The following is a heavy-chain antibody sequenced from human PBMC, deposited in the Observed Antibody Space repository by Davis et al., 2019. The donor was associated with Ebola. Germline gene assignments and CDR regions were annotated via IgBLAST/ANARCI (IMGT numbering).Heavy chain of an antibody. Sequence: GSLRLSCTVSGGSISSYYWSWIRQPPGKGLEWIGEINHSGSTNYNPSLKSRVTISVDTSKNQFSLKLSSVTAADTAVYYCARVLRITIFGVVIPHNWFDPWGQGTLVTVSS. V-gene: IGHV4-34*01. CDR2: INHSGST. CDR3: ARVLRITIFGVVIPHNWFDP. CDR1: GGSISSYY. D-gene: IGHD3-3*01. J-gene: IGHJ5*02.